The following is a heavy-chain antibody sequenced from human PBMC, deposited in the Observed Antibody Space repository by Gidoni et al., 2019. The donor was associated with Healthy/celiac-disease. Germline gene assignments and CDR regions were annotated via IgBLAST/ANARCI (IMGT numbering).Heavy chain of an antibody. D-gene: IGHD2-2*02. CDR3: ARSLLYCSSTSCYRQDAFDI. CDR1: GGSISSYY. J-gene: IGHJ3*02. Sequence: GPGLVKPSETLSLTCTVSGGSISSYYWSWIRQPPGKGLEWIGYIYYSGSTNYNPSLKSRVTISVDTSKNQFSLKLSSVTAADTAVYYCARSLLYCSSTSCYRQDAFDIWGQGTMVTVSS. V-gene: IGHV4-59*01. CDR2: IYYSGST.